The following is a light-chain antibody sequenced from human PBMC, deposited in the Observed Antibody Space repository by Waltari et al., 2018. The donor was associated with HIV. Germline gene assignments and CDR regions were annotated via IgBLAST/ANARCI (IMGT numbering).Light chain of an antibody. CDR1: QSVGTD. CDR3: QQTYLTSCT. Sequence: DIQMTQSPSSLSASVGDRITVTCRTSQSVGTDLDWYQQKPGTAPKVLIFAASSLHSGVPSRFSGSGSRTDFTLTISSLQPEDFATYYCQQTYLTSCTFGPGTNVDFK. J-gene: IGKJ3*01. V-gene: IGKV1-39*01. CDR2: AAS.